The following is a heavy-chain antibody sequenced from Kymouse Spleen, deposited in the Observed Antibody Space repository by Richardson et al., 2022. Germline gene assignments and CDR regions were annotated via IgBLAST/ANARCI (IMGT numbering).Heavy chain of an antibody. CDR2: INHSGST. V-gene: IGHV4-34*01. J-gene: IGHJ2*01. Sequence: QVQLQQWGAGLLKPSETLSLTCAVYGGSFSGYYWSWIRQPPGKGLEWIGEINHSGSTNYNPSLKSRVTISVDTSKNQFSLKLSSVTAADTAVYYCARHAYVRWYFDLWGRGTLVTVSS. CDR1: GGSFSGYY. D-gene: IGHD3-16*02. CDR3: ARHAYVRWYFDL.